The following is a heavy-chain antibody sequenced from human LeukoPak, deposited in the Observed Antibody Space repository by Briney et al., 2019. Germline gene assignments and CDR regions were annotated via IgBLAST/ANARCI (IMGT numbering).Heavy chain of an antibody. D-gene: IGHD4-23*01. V-gene: IGHV5-51*01. CDR1: GYSFISYW. CDR3: ARQFGGNSEFDY. Sequence: SLLIFCWGAGYSFISYWNGWGRQMPARGVQGMGIIYPGDADIRYSPSFQGQVTISADKSISTTYLQWSSLKASGTAMYYCARQFGGNSEFDYWGQGTLVTVSS. J-gene: IGHJ4*02. CDR2: IYPGDADI.